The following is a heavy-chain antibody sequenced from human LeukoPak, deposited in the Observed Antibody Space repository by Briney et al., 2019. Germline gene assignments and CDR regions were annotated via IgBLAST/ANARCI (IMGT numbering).Heavy chain of an antibody. Sequence: SETLSLTCAVDGGSFSGYDWTWVRQSPGKGLEWIGQINYGGDTNYNPSLKSRVTISVDTSKNQFSLKVTSVTAADTAVYYCARGLGRKVTPMGLFYMDVWGEGATVTVSS. CDR2: INYGGDT. CDR1: GGSFSGYD. V-gene: IGHV4-34*01. CDR3: ARGLGRKVTPMGLFYMDV. J-gene: IGHJ6*03. D-gene: IGHD1-14*01.